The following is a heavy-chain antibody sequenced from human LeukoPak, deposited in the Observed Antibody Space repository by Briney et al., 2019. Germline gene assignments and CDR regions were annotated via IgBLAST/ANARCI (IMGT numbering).Heavy chain of an antibody. Sequence: PSETLSLTCTVSGGSISSGSYYWSWIRQPAGKGLEWIGRIYTSGSTNYNPSLKSRVTMSVDTSKNQFSLKLSSVTAADTAVYYCARVKRGYSSSSGNFDYWGQGTLVTVSS. J-gene: IGHJ4*02. CDR1: GGSISSGSYY. V-gene: IGHV4-61*02. D-gene: IGHD6-6*01. CDR3: ARVKRGYSSSSGNFDY. CDR2: IYTSGST.